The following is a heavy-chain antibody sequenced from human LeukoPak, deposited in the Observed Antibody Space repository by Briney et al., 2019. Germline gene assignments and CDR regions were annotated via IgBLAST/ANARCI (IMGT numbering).Heavy chain of an antibody. CDR3: AREGTGPGRSHYYYGMDV. Sequence: PLASVKVSCKASGYTFTGYYMHWVRQAPGQGLEWMGWINPNSGGTNYAQKFQGRVTMTRDTSISTAYMELSRLRSDDTAVYYCAREGTGPGRSHYYYGMDVRGQGTTVTVSS. CDR1: GYTFTGYY. D-gene: IGHD3/OR15-3a*01. CDR2: INPNSGGT. V-gene: IGHV1-2*02. J-gene: IGHJ6*02.